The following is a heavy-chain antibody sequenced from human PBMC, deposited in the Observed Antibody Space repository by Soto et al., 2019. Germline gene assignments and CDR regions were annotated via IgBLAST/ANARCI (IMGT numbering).Heavy chain of an antibody. CDR3: AKDSGSSSWPHFDY. J-gene: IGHJ4*02. CDR2: ISWNSGSI. Sequence: EVQLVESGGGLVQPGRSLRLSCAASGFTFDDYAMHWVRQAPGKGLEWVSGISWNSGSIGYADSVKGRFTISRDNDKNSLYLQMNSLRAEDTALYYCAKDSGSSSWPHFDYWGQGTLVTVSS. V-gene: IGHV3-9*01. D-gene: IGHD6-13*01. CDR1: GFTFDDYA.